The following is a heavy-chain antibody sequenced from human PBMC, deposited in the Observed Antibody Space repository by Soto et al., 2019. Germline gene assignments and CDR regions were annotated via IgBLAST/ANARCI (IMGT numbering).Heavy chain of an antibody. CDR2: FTPKFGTA. J-gene: IGHJ2*01. CDR3: ARAVVSGFEFWYFDL. V-gene: IGHV1-69*01. Sequence: QVQLVQSGAEVKKPGSRVKVSSKAPGGTSRIAGTSWLRQAPGQGFAWIGGFTPKFGTANSAPKFQGRVPITADESTTTASVALSNLRPEDTAVYFCARAVVSGFEFWYFDLWGRGTLITVSS. CDR1: GGTSRIAG. D-gene: IGHD5-12*01.